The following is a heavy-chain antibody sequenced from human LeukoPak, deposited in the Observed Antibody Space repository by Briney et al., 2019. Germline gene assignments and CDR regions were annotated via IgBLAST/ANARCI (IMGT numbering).Heavy chain of an antibody. V-gene: IGHV4-59*01. CDR3: ARVAVGAFDI. J-gene: IGHJ3*02. Sequence: SETLSLTCTVSGASISSYYWSWIRQAPGKGLEWIGYIYYSGSTNYNPSLKSRVTISVDTSKNQFSLKLSSVTAADTAVYYCARVAVGAFDIWGQGTMVTVSS. CDR2: IYYSGST. CDR1: GASISSYY. D-gene: IGHD2-15*01.